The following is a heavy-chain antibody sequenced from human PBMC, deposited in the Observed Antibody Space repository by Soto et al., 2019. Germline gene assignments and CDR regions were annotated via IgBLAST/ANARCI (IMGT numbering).Heavy chain of an antibody. D-gene: IGHD6-19*01. Sequence: ESLTMSFRGAEYTFPNQWIGWVRQMPGKGLEWMGIIYPADSETRYSPSFQGQVTISADKSTNTAYLHWISLKASDTDKYYCARRDSSGWFDAFDIWGQETMVTV. V-gene: IGHV5-51*01. J-gene: IGHJ3*02. CDR1: EYTFPNQW. CDR2: IYPADSET. CDR3: ARRDSSGWFDAFDI.